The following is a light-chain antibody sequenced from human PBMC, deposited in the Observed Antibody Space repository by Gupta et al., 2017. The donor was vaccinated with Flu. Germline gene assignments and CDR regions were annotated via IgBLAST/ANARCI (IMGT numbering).Light chain of an antibody. Sequence: ERATLSCRASQSVSSDLAWYQQKPGQAPRLLIYGASTRATGIPARFSGTGSGTEFTLTISSLQSEDFAVYYCQQYNNWPPLTFGGGTKVEIK. V-gene: IGKV3-15*01. J-gene: IGKJ4*01. CDR1: QSVSSD. CDR2: GAS. CDR3: QQYNNWPPLT.